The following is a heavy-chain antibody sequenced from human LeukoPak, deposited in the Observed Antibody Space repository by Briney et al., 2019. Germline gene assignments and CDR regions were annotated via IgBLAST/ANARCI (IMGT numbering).Heavy chain of an antibody. CDR1: GGSISSSSYY. J-gene: IGHJ3*02. CDR2: IYYSGST. D-gene: IGHD4-17*01. Sequence: SETLSLTCTVSGGSISSSSYYWGWIRQPPGKGLEWIGSIYYSGSTYYNPSLKSRVTISVDTSKNQFSLKLSSVTAADTAVYYCARPDYGVALGAFDIWGQGTMVTVSS. V-gene: IGHV4-39*01. CDR3: ARPDYGVALGAFDI.